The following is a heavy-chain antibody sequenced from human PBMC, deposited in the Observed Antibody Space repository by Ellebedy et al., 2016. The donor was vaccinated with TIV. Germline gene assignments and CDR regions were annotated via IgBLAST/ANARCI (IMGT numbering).Heavy chain of an antibody. CDR3: ARSRGVSY. J-gene: IGHJ4*02. CDR2: IKQDGSEK. D-gene: IGHD2-8*01. Sequence: GESLKISCAASGFTFSNYWMTWVRQAPGKGPECVANIKQDGSEKYYVDSVKGRFTISRDNAKNSLYLQMNSLRAEDTDVYFCARSRGVSYWGQGTLVTVSS. CDR1: GFTFSNYW. V-gene: IGHV3-7*03.